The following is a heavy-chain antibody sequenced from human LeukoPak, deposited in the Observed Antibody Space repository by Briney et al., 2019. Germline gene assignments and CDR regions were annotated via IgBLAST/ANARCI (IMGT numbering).Heavy chain of an antibody. CDR1: GGSISSYY. CDR2: IYYSGST. CDR3: ARFKGGYCYDSSGIDY. J-gene: IGHJ4*02. V-gene: IGHV4-59*01. Sequence: SETLSLTCTVSGGSISSYYWSWIRQPPGEGLEWIGYIYYSGSTNYNPSLKSRVTISVDTSKNQFSLKLSSVTAADTAVYYCARFKGGYCYDSSGIDYWGQGTLVTVSS. D-gene: IGHD3-22*01.